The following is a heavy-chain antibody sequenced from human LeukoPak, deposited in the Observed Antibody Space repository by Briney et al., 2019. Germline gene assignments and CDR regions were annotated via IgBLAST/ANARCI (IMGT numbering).Heavy chain of an antibody. D-gene: IGHD3-10*01. Sequence: GGSLRLSCAATGFTFSNAWMNWVRQAPGKGLEWVGRIKIKTDGGTTDYAAPVKGRFTISRDDSKNTLFLQMNSLKTEDTAVYYCTTDWSSDHFFDYWGQGTLVTVSS. CDR3: TTDWSSDHFFDY. J-gene: IGHJ4*02. CDR1: GFTFSNAW. V-gene: IGHV3-15*01. CDR2: IKIKTDGGTT.